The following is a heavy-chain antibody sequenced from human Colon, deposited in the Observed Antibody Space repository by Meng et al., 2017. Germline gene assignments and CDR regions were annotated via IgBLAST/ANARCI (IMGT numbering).Heavy chain of an antibody. D-gene: IGHD2-15*01. CDR2: ISSSSR. Sequence: EVQLVESGGGLVKPGGPLRLSCAASGFTFSSYSMNWVRQAPGKGLEWVSSISSSSRYADSVKGRFTISRDNAKNSLYLQMNSLRAEDTAVYYCARGRVVVVASPSDYWGQGTLVTVSS. CDR3: ARGRVVVVASPSDY. J-gene: IGHJ4*02. CDR1: GFTFSSYS. V-gene: IGHV3-21*01.